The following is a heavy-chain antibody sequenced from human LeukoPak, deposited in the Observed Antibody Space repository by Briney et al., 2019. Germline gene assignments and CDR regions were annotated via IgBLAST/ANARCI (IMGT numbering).Heavy chain of an antibody. CDR2: ISYDRSNK. V-gene: IGHV3-30*18. CDR3: AKERGQWLDFDY. CDR1: GFIFSTYD. J-gene: IGHJ4*02. Sequence: GGSLRLSCAASGFIFSTYDMHWVRQAPGKGLEWVAVISYDRSNKYYADSVKGRFTISRDNSKNTLYLQMNSLRAEDTAVYYCAKERGQWLDFDYWGQGTLVTVSS. D-gene: IGHD6-19*01.